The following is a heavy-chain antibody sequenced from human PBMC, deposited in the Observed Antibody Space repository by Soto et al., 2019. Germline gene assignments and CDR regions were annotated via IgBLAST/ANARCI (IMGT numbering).Heavy chain of an antibody. CDR3: DRESDYYDSSGYTIPDY. CDR2: IYYSGST. Sequence: PSETLSLTCTVSGGSISSGDYYWSWIRQPPGKGLEWIGYIYYSGSTYYNPSLKSRVTISVDTSKNQFSLKLSSVTAADTAVYYCDRESDYYDSSGYTIPDYWGQGTLVTVSS. V-gene: IGHV4-30-4*01. J-gene: IGHJ4*02. D-gene: IGHD3-22*01. CDR1: GGSISSGDYY.